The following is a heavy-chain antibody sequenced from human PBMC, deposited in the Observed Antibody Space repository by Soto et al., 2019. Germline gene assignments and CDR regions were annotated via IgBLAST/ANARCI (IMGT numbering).Heavy chain of an antibody. CDR2: ISYDGSNK. Sequence: PGGSLRLSCAASGFTFSSYGMHWVRQAPGKGLEWVAVISYDGSNKYYADSVKGRFTISRDNSKNTLYLQMNSLRAEDTAVYYCAKNIVGATKGGYWGQGTLVTVSS. D-gene: IGHD1-26*01. J-gene: IGHJ4*02. CDR3: AKNIVGATKGGY. CDR1: GFTFSSYG. V-gene: IGHV3-30*18.